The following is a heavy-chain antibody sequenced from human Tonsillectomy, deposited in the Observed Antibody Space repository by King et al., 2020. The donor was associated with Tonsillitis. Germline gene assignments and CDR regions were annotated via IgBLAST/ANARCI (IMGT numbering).Heavy chain of an antibody. Sequence: QLVQSGGEVKRPGATVRLSCKTSGYTFTRAGIIWIRQAPGQGLEFLGWISPYNGNTDSIQRLQDRITMTIDTSTSTAFLELRSLRSDDTAVYYCAKSGGGYSFFFEYWGQGTLVTVSS. V-gene: IGHV1-18*04. J-gene: IGHJ4*02. CDR2: ISPYNGNT. CDR1: GYTFTRAG. D-gene: IGHD3-22*01. CDR3: AKSGGGYSFFFEY.